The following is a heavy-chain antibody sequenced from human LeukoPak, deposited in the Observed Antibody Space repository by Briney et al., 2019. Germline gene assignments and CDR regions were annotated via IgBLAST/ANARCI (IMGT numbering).Heavy chain of an antibody. Sequence: KPSETLSLTCTVSGGSISSSSYYWGWIRQPPGKGLEWIGSIYYSGSTYYNPSLKSRVTISVDTSKNQFSLKLSSVTAADTAVYYCARPGPTSLFRSGRYMDVWGKGTTVTVSS. CDR2: IYYSGST. CDR1: GGSISSSSYY. CDR3: ARPGPTSLFRSGRYMDV. V-gene: IGHV4-39*01. J-gene: IGHJ6*03. D-gene: IGHD3-16*01.